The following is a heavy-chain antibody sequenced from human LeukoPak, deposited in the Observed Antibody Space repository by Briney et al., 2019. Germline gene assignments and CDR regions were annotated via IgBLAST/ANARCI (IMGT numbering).Heavy chain of an antibody. CDR3: AKRGVVIRVILVGFHKQAYYFES. D-gene: IGHD3-22*01. Sequence: PGGSLRLSCAVSGITLSNYGMSWVRQAPGEGLEWVAGISDSGGTTNYADSVKGRFTVSRDNPKNTLYLQMNSLRAEDTAVYFCAKRGVVIRVILVGFHKQAYYFESWGQGVLVTVSS. CDR1: GITLSNYG. V-gene: IGHV3-23*01. CDR2: ISDSGGTT. J-gene: IGHJ4*02.